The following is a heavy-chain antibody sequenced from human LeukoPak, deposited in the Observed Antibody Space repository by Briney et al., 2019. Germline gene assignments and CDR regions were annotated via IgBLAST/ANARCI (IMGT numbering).Heavy chain of an antibody. J-gene: IGHJ4*02. Sequence: ASVKVSCKASGYTFTGYYMHWVRQAPGQGLEWMGWINPNSGGTYYAQKFQGRVTMTRDTSISTAYMELSRLRSDDTAVYYCASLTPIMTTVGTPPHFDYWGQGTLVTVSS. CDR2: INPNSGGT. CDR1: GYTFTGYY. CDR3: ASLTPIMTTVGTPPHFDY. V-gene: IGHV1-2*02. D-gene: IGHD4-23*01.